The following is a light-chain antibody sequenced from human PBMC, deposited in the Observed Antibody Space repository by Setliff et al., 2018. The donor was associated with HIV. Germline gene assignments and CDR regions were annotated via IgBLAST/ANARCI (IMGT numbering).Light chain of an antibody. Sequence: QSVLTQPASVSGSPGQSITISCTGTSSDVGAYNYVSWYQQHPGTAPKLMMSDVTNRPSGVSNRFSGSKSGNTASLTISGLQAEDEADYFCTSYTSSNTYVFGTGTKVTVL. V-gene: IGLV2-14*03. J-gene: IGLJ1*01. CDR3: TSYTSSNTYV. CDR1: SSDVGAYNY. CDR2: DVT.